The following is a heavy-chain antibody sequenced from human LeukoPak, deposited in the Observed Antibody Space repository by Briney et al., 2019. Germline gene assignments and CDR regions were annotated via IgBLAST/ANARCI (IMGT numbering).Heavy chain of an antibody. CDR2: IKRKSNGGTI. D-gene: IGHD6-19*01. CDR3: AIGVAVACLVPFDY. V-gene: IGHV3-15*01. CDR1: GFTFSNAW. Sequence: GGSLRLSCAASGFTFSNAWMIWVRQAPGKGLEWVGRIKRKSNGGTIDYAAPVKGRFTISRDDSKNTLYLQMNSLKTEDTAIYYRAIGVAVACLVPFDYWGQGTLVTVSS. J-gene: IGHJ4*02.